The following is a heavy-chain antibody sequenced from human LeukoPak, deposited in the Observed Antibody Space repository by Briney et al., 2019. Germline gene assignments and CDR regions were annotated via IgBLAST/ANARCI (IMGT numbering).Heavy chain of an antibody. Sequence: ASVTVSFKVCGCILTELSMHWVRQAPGKGREWMGGFDPEDGETIYSQKFQGRVTMNQDTHTEAAYVEVSGLTSEDTDGYYCVRGRGQLQVPRLDPWGQGTLGTVSS. CDR3: VRGRGQLQVPRLDP. J-gene: IGHJ5*02. CDR1: GCILTELS. V-gene: IGHV1-24*01. D-gene: IGHD6-19*01. CDR2: FDPEDGET.